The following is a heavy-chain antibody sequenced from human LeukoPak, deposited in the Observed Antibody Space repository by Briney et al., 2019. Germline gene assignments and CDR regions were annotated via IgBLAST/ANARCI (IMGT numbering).Heavy chain of an antibody. CDR3: AEEGGFQLPFDS. V-gene: IGHV3-23*01. Sequence: GGSLRLSCVASEFTFTNYGMGWVRQAPGKGLEWVSAISGTGGRTYYADSAKGRLTISKDDSKNTLYRQMNSLRAEGTAVYYCAEEGGFQLPFDSWGQGTLVTVSS. CDR1: EFTFTNYG. J-gene: IGHJ4*02. D-gene: IGHD2-2*01. CDR2: ISGTGGRT.